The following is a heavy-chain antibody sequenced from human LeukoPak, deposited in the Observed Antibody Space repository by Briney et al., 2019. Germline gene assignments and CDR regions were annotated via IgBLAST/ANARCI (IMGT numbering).Heavy chain of an antibody. D-gene: IGHD6-13*01. CDR1: GGSISSGGYY. CDR3: ARGGPEAAAGRDNGEAERDY. CDR2: IYYSGST. Sequence: SETLSLTCTVSGGSISSGGYYWSWIRQHPGKGLEWIGYIYYSGSTYYNPSLKSRVTISVDTSKNQFSLKLSSVTAADTAVYYCARGGPEAAAGRDNGEAERDYWGQGTLVTVSS. V-gene: IGHV4-31*03. J-gene: IGHJ4*02.